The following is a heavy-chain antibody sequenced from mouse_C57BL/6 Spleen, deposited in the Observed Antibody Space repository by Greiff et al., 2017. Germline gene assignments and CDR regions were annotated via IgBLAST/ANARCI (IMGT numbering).Heavy chain of an antibody. J-gene: IGHJ4*01. V-gene: IGHV3-1*01. CDR2: ISYSGST. CDR3: ARRDYYAMDY. CDR1: GYSITSGYD. Sequence: VQLQQSGPGMVKPSQSLSLTCTVTGYSITSGYDWHWIRHFPGNKLEWMGYISYSGSTNYNPSLKSRISITHDTSKNHFFLKLNSVTTEDTATYYCARRDYYAMDYWGQGTSVTVSS.